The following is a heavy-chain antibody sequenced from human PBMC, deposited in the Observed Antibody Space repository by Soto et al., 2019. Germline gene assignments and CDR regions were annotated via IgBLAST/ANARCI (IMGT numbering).Heavy chain of an antibody. CDR2: ITGGSSYT. V-gene: IGHV3-11*06. J-gene: IGHJ4*02. CDR1: GFTFSDYY. CDR3: ARVGARPGFDY. Sequence: GGSLRLSCAASGFTFSDYYMSWIRQALGKGLEWVAYITGGSSYTNYADSVKGRFTISRDNAKNSLYLQMNSLRDGDTAVYYCARVGARPGFDYWGLGTLVTVSS.